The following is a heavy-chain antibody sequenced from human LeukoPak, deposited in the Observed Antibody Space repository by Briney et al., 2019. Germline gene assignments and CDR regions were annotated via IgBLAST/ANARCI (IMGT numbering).Heavy chain of an antibody. CDR2: IYPGDSDT. Sequence: GESLKISCKGSGYSFTSYWIGWVRQMPGEGLEWMGIIYPGDSDTRYSPSFQGQVTISADKSISTAYLQWSSLKASDTAMYYCARRPYDFWSGYPFDDWGQGTLVTVSS. CDR3: ARRPYDFWSGYPFDD. V-gene: IGHV5-51*01. D-gene: IGHD3-3*01. J-gene: IGHJ4*02. CDR1: GYSFTSYW.